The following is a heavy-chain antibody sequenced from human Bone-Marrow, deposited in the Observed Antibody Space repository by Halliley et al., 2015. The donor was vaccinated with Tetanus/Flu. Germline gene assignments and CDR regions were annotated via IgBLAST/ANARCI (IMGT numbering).Heavy chain of an antibody. J-gene: IGHJ4*02. D-gene: IGHD5-12*01. V-gene: IGHV4-38-2*01. CDR2: IYHSGST. CDR1: GYSIGSGYY. Sequence: LRLSCAVSGYSIGSGYYWGWVRQPPGKGLEWIGIIYHSGSTYYNPSLNGRVTISVDTSKNQFSLKLNSVTAADTAVYYCARVAAYWGQGILVTVSS. CDR3: ARVAAY.